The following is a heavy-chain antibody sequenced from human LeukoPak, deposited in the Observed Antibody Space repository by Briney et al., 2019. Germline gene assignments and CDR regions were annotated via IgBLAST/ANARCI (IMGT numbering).Heavy chain of an antibody. V-gene: IGHV3-30*02. Sequence: QPGGSLRLSCAASGFTFSSYGMHWVRQAPGKGLEWVAVIWYDGSNKYYADSVKGRFTISRDNSKNTLYLQMNSLRAEDTAVYYCAKDGAFTLRYFDWLFEDHYYYYGMDVWGQGTTVTVSS. D-gene: IGHD3-9*01. CDR1: GFTFSSYG. J-gene: IGHJ6*02. CDR3: AKDGAFTLRYFDWLFEDHYYYYGMDV. CDR2: IWYDGSNK.